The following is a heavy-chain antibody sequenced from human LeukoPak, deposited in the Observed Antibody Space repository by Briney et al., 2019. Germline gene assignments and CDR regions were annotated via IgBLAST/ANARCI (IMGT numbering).Heavy chain of an antibody. V-gene: IGHV3-23*01. J-gene: IGHJ4*02. CDR2: ISGIGGST. CDR3: AKDKGSIVGATLQTYYFDY. Sequence: PGRSLRLSCAASGFTFSSYAMSWVRQAPGKGLEWVSAISGIGGSTYYADSVKGRFTISRDNSKKPLYLQMNSLRAEDTGVYYCAKDKGSIVGATLQTYYFDYWGQGTLVTVSS. CDR1: GFTFSSYA. D-gene: IGHD1-26*01.